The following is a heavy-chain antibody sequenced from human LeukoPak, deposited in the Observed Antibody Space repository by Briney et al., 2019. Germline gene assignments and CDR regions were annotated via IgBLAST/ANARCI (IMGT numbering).Heavy chain of an antibody. D-gene: IGHD1-1*01. Sequence: GGSLRLSCTASGFTMSGIHMNWVRQAPGKGLDWVSGLYAGGSTYYAGSVSGRFTISRDDSKNTLYLQMTGLRVDDTAIYYCVRGNGNVGGRLDPWGQGAWIIVSS. J-gene: IGHJ5*02. CDR1: GFTMSGIH. V-gene: IGHV3-66*01. CDR2: LYAGGST. CDR3: VRGNGNVGGRLDP.